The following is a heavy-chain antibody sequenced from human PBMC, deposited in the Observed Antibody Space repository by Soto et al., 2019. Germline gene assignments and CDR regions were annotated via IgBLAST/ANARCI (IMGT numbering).Heavy chain of an antibody. Sequence: EVQLVESGGGLVQPGGSLRLSCAASGFTFSSYSMNWVRQAPGKGLEWVSYISSSSSTIYYADSVKGRFTISRDNAKNSLYLQMNSLRDEDTAVYYCARDLLSVLQQLVHHYYYGMDVWGQGTTVTVSS. D-gene: IGHD6-13*01. V-gene: IGHV3-48*02. CDR3: ARDLLSVLQQLVHHYYYGMDV. CDR2: ISSSSSTI. CDR1: GFTFSSYS. J-gene: IGHJ6*02.